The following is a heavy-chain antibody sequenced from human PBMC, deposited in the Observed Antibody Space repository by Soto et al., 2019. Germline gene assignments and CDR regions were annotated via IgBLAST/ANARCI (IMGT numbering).Heavy chain of an antibody. CDR2: IWYDGSNK. J-gene: IGHJ4*02. CDR1: GFTFSSYG. CDR3: ARDPSLLWFGELLKYYFDY. D-gene: IGHD3-10*01. V-gene: IGHV3-33*01. Sequence: QVQLVESGGGVVQPGRSLRLSCAASGFTFSSYGMHWVRQAPGKGLEWVAVIWYDGSNKYYADSVKGRFTISRDNSKNTLYLQLNSLRAEDTAVYYCARDPSLLWFGELLKYYFDYWGQGTLVTVSS.